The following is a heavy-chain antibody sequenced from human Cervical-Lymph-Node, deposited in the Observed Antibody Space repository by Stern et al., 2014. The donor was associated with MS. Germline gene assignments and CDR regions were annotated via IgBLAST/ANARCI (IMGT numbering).Heavy chain of an antibody. CDR2: ISYVGMIH. CDR3: ARQMTHGPLYL. J-gene: IGHJ2*01. Sequence: VQLVESGGGVVQPGRSLKLSCATSGFSFRSFAMHWVRQDPGKGLGWVQVISYVGMIHYYADSLKGRFTISRDNSKNTLFLQLNSLRADDTAGYYCARQMTHGPLYLWGRGSLVTISA. D-gene: IGHD2-21*02. V-gene: IGHV3-30*04. CDR1: GFSFRSFA.